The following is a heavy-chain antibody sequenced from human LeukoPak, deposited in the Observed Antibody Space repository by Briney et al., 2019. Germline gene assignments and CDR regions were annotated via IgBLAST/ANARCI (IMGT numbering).Heavy chain of an antibody. CDR3: ARDGTYYYDSSGPPTNFDI. CDR1: GGSISSSSYY. J-gene: IGHJ3*02. D-gene: IGHD3-22*01. CDR2: IYTSGST. Sequence: SETLSLTCTVSGGSISSSSYYWSWIRQPAGKGLEWIGRIYTSGSTNYNPSLKSRVTISVDTSKNQFSLKLSSVTAADTAVYYCARDGTYYYDSSGPPTNFDIWGQGTMVTVSS. V-gene: IGHV4-61*02.